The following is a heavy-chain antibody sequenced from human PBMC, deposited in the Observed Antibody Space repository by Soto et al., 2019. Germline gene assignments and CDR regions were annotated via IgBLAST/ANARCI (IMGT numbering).Heavy chain of an antibody. CDR2: VFHAGNT. J-gene: IGHJ6*02. Sequence: QVHLQQWGAGLLKSSGTLSLTCAVSGGSFTEAYWTWVRQSPGRGLEWIGEVFHAGNTNYNPSLKSRVTLSLDTAKNQFSLRLTSVTAADSAVYYCARAPRELLAEGPLFLYYYYGFDVWGQGTTVIVSS. V-gene: IGHV4-34*12. CDR1: GGSFTEAY. CDR3: ARAPRELLAEGPLFLYYYYGFDV. D-gene: IGHD1-7*01.